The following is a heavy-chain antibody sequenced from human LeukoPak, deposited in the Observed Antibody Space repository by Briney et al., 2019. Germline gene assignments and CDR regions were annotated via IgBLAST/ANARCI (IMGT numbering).Heavy chain of an antibody. D-gene: IGHD6-19*01. CDR3: ARVLGDSGWYLGWFDP. CDR1: GFTFSSYG. J-gene: IGHJ5*02. V-gene: IGHV3-33*01. Sequence: PGGSLRLSCAASGFTFSSYGMHWVRQAPGKGLEWVAVISYDGSDKYYADSVKGRLTISRDNSKNTLYLQMNSLRVEDTAVYYCARVLGDSGWYLGWFDPWGQGTLVTVSS. CDR2: ISYDGSDK.